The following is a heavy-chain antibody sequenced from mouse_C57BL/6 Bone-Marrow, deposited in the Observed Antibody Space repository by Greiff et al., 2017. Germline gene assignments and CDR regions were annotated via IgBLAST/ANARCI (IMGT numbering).Heavy chain of an antibody. V-gene: IGHV1-19*01. J-gene: IGHJ2*01. CDR1: GYTFTDYY. CDR3: ASGDDGSLFDY. CDR2: INPYNGGT. Sequence: VQLKQSGPVLVKPGASVKMSCKASGYTFTDYYMNWVKQSHGKSLEWIGVINPYNGGTSYNQKFKGKATLTVDKSSSTAYMELNSLTSEDSAVYYCASGDDGSLFDYWGQGTTLTVSS. D-gene: IGHD2-3*01.